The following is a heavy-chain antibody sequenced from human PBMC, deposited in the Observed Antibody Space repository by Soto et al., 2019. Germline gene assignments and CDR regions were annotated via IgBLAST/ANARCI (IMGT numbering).Heavy chain of an antibody. CDR2: ISYDGSNK. V-gene: IGHV3-30*18. J-gene: IGHJ6*02. CDR3: AKVSSSSPAYGMDV. Sequence: QVQLVESGGGVVQPGRSLRLSCAASGFTFSSYGMHWVRQAPGKGLEWVAVISYDGSNKYYADSVKGRFTISRDNSKNTLYLQMNSLRAEDTAVYYCAKVSSSSPAYGMDVWGQGNTVTVSS. CDR1: GFTFSSYG. D-gene: IGHD6-13*01.